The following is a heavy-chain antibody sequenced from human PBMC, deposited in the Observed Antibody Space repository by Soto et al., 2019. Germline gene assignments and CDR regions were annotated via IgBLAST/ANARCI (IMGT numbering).Heavy chain of an antibody. J-gene: IGHJ3*02. Sequence: GESLKISCKGSGYSFTNYWIGWVRQMPEKGLEWMGIIYPGDPDTNYSPSFQGHVTISADKSISTAYLQWSSLKASDTAMYYCARNYYDSSGPPGPDAFDIWGQGTMVTVSS. CDR3: ARNYYDSSGPPGPDAFDI. CDR1: GYSFTNYW. V-gene: IGHV5-51*01. CDR2: IYPGDPDT. D-gene: IGHD3-22*01.